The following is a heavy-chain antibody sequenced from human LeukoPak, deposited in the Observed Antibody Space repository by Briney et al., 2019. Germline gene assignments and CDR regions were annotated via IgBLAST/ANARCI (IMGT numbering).Heavy chain of an antibody. CDR2: IYSGGST. J-gene: IGHJ4*02. V-gene: IGHV3-66*01. CDR3: AMTAVAGTGDY. CDR1: GFTVSSNY. Sequence: GGSLRLSCAASGFTVSSNYMSWVRQAPGKGLEWVSVIYSGGSTYYADSVKGRFTISRDNSKNTLYLQMNSLRAEDTAVYYCAMTAVAGTGDYGGEGTLVTVSS. D-gene: IGHD6-19*01.